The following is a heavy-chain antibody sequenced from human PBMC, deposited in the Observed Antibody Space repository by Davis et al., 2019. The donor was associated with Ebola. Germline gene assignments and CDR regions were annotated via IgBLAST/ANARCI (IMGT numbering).Heavy chain of an antibody. V-gene: IGHV3-23*01. CDR3: ARDRIHSGDYTLSWYFDL. D-gene: IGHD4-17*01. CDR2: VTDGGGVST. CDR1: GFTFSSYA. J-gene: IGHJ2*01. Sequence: GESLKISCAASGFTFSSYAMRWVRQAPEKGLEWVSTVTDGGGVSTYNADSVKGRFTISRDISKNTLYLQMNSLRPEDTAVYYCARDRIHSGDYTLSWYFDLWGRGTLVTVSS.